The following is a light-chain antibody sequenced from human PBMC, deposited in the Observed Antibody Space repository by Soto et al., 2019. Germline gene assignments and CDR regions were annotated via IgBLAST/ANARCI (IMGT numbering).Light chain of an antibody. J-gene: IGKJ1*01. Sequence: EILLTQSPGTLALSPGERATLSCRASQSVSSSYLAWYQQKPGQAPRLLIYGASSRATGIPDRFSGSGSGTDFTLTISRLEPEDFATYYCQKYNSDPRTFGQGTKVDIK. V-gene: IGKV3-20*01. CDR1: QSVSSSY. CDR3: QKYNSDPRT. CDR2: GAS.